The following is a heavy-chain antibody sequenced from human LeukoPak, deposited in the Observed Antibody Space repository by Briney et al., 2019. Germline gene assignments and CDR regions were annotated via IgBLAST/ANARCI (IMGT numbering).Heavy chain of an antibody. J-gene: IGHJ4*02. V-gene: IGHV4-30-4*08. CDR2: IFYSGST. CDR1: GGSISSGDYF. CDR3: ARANYYDSSGYSY. Sequence: SETLSLTCTVSGGSISSGDYFWSWIRQPPGKGLEWIGYIFYSGSTFRYNPSLKSRVAISIDTSKNQFSLKLSSVTAADTAVYYCARANYYDSSGYSYWGQGTLVTVSS. D-gene: IGHD3-22*01.